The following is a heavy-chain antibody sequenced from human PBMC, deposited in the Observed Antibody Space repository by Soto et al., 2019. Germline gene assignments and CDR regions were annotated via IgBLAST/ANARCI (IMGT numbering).Heavy chain of an antibody. Sequence: QPGGSLRLSCAASGFTFSSYAMSWVRQAPGKGLEWVSAISGSGGSTYYADSVKGRFTISRDNSKNTLYLQMNSLRAEDTAVYYCAKDRTYYYDSSGYSDYWGQGTLVTVSS. CDR3: AKDRTYYYDSSGYSDY. V-gene: IGHV3-23*01. J-gene: IGHJ4*02. CDR1: GFTFSSYA. CDR2: ISGSGGST. D-gene: IGHD3-22*01.